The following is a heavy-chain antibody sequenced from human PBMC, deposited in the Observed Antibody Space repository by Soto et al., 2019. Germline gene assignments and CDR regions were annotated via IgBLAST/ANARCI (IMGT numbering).Heavy chain of an antibody. D-gene: IGHD2-8*01. Sequence: GASVKVSCKASGYTFTSYYMHWVRQAPGQGLEWMGIINPSGGSTSYAQKFQGRVTMTRDTSTSTVYMELSSLRSEDTAVYYCARDRKYCTNGVCSPGWSAFDIWGQGTMVTVSS. CDR1: GYTFTSYY. CDR3: ARDRKYCTNGVCSPGWSAFDI. V-gene: IGHV1-46*01. CDR2: INPSGGST. J-gene: IGHJ3*02.